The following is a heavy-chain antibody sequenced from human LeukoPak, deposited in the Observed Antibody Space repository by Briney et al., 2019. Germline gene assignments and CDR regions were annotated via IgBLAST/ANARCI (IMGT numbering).Heavy chain of an antibody. J-gene: IGHJ4*02. Sequence: GASVKVSCKASGYTFTSYYMHWVRQAPGQGLEWMGTINPSGGSTSYAQKFQGRVTMTRDTSTSTVYMELSSLRSEDTAVYYCTTVVGPVPGPEDYGDIFDYWGQGTLVTVSS. CDR3: TTVVGPVPGPEDYGDIFDY. V-gene: IGHV1-46*01. D-gene: IGHD4-17*01. CDR1: GYTFTSYY. CDR2: INPSGGST.